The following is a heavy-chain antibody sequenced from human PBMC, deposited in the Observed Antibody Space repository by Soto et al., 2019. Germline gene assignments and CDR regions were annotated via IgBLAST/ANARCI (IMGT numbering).Heavy chain of an antibody. V-gene: IGHV1-69*01. Sequence: QVQLVQSGAEVKKPGSSVKVSCKASGGTFSSYAISWVRQAPGQGLEWMGGIIPIFGTANYAQKFQGRVTITADESTSTADMELSSLRSEDTAVYYCARTGVEMATIYYFDYWGQGTLVTVSS. J-gene: IGHJ4*02. D-gene: IGHD5-12*01. CDR1: GGTFSSYA. CDR3: ARTGVEMATIYYFDY. CDR2: IIPIFGTA.